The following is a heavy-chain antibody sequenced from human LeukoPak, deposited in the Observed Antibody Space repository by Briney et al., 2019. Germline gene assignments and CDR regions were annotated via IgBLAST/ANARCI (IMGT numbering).Heavy chain of an antibody. CDR2: IIPILGIA. V-gene: IGHV1-69*04. CDR3: ARPSGGYYYYGMDV. J-gene: IGHJ6*02. D-gene: IGHD3-10*01. CDR1: GYTFTSYD. Sequence: SVKVSCKASGYTFTSYDINWVRQAPGQGLEWMGRIIPILGIANYAQKFQGRVTITADKSTSTAYMELSSLRSEDTAVYYCARPSGGYYYYGMDVWGQGTTVTVSS.